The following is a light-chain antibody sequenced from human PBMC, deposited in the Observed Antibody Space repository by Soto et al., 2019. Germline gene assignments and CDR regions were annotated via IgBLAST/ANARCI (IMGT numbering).Light chain of an antibody. J-gene: IGKJ1*01. V-gene: IGKV1-39*01. CDR1: QSIVRY. CDR2: GAS. Sequence: DIQMTQSPSSLSASVGARVTITCRASQSIVRYLNWYQVKPGKPPKLLIYGASNLQSGVPSRFSGSGSETDLTLTISSLQPEDFATYYCQQSYAIPWTFGQGTTVEIK. CDR3: QQSYAIPWT.